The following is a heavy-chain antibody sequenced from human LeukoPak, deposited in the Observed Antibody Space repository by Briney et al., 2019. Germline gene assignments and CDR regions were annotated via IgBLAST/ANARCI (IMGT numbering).Heavy chain of an antibody. CDR3: ARDRGGVGATTGLIDY. D-gene: IGHD1-26*01. CDR2: IYYSGST. Sequence: PSETLSLTCTVSGGSISSGDYYWRWIRQPPGKGLEWIGYIYYSGSTYYNPSLKSRVTISVDTSKNQFSLKLSSVTAADTAVYYCARDRGGVGATTGLIDYWGQGTLVTVSS. J-gene: IGHJ4*02. CDR1: GGSISSGDYY. V-gene: IGHV4-30-4*08.